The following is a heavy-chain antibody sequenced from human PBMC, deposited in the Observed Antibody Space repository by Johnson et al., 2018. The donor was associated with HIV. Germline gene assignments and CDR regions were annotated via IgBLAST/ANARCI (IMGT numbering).Heavy chain of an antibody. CDR1: GFTFSSYA. J-gene: IGHJ3*02. CDR2: ISGSGGST. V-gene: IGHV3-23*04. CDR3: AKEGRDVLRDYDAFDM. D-gene: IGHD4-17*01. Sequence: VQLVESGGGLVQPGGSLRLSCAASGFTFSSYAMSWVRQAPGKGLEWVSAISGSGGSTFYADSVKGRFTISRDSSKNTLYLQMNSLRAEDTAVYYCAKEGRDVLRDYDAFDMWGHGKMVIVSS.